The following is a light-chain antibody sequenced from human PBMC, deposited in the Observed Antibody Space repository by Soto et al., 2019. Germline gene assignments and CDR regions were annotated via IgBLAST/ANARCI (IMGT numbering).Light chain of an antibody. CDR3: QQYYSGPQWT. V-gene: IGKV4-1*01. CDR2: WAS. Sequence: IVMSQSPDSLAVSLGERVTINCKSSQSILYSSNNKNYLAWYQHKPGQPPKLLIYWASTRESGVHARFSGSGSGTDFTLPISSLQAEDVAVYYCQQYYSGPQWTFGQGTRWIS. J-gene: IGKJ1*01. CDR1: QSILYSSNNKNY.